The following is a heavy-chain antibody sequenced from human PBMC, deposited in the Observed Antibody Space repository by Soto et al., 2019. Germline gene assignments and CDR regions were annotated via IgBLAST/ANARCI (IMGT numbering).Heavy chain of an antibody. CDR2: IIPIFGTA. Sequence: QVQLVQSGAEVKKPGSSVKVSCKASGGTFSSYAISWVRQAPGQGLEWMGGIIPIFGTANYAQKFQGRVTITADEAKSTAYMELSSLRSEDTAVYYCARDVVAAAGYYYYYGMDVWGQETTVTDSS. CDR3: ARDVVAAAGYYYYYGMDV. J-gene: IGHJ6*02. D-gene: IGHD6-13*01. CDR1: GGTFSSYA. V-gene: IGHV1-69*01.